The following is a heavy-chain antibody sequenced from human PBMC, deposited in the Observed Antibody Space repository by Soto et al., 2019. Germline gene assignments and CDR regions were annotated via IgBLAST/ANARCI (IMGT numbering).Heavy chain of an antibody. CDR3: ADSSVY. CDR1: GGSISSYY. Sequence: PSETLSLTCSVSGGSISSYYWSWIRQPPGKGLEWIGSIYYSGSTYYNPSLKSRVTISVDTSKNQFSLKLSSVTAAGTAVYYCADSSVYWGQGTLVTVYS. D-gene: IGHD3-22*01. J-gene: IGHJ1*01. V-gene: IGHV4-59*05. CDR2: IYYSGST.